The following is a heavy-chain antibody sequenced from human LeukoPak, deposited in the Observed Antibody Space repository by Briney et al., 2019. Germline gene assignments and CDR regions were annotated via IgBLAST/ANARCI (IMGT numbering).Heavy chain of an antibody. D-gene: IGHD3-10*01. CDR2: IYYSGST. CDR3: ARSGSGSPLFWFDP. J-gene: IGHJ5*02. V-gene: IGHV4-31*03. CDR1: GGSISSGAHY. Sequence: SETLSLTCTVSGGSISSGAHYWNWIRQHPGKGLEWIGYIYYSGSTYYNPSLKSRLTISVDTSKNQFSLKMSSVTAADTAVYYCARSGSGSPLFWFDPWGQGTLVTVSS.